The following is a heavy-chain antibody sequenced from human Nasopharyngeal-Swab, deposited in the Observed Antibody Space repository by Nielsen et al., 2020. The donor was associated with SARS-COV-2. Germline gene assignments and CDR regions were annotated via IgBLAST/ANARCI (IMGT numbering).Heavy chain of an antibody. D-gene: IGHD2-15*01. J-gene: IGHJ4*02. Sequence: GESLKISCVASGFTFSGSGIHWVRQASGKGLEWVGRVRSKGNNYATAYSASVKGRFIIFRDDPTNTAYLQMNSLKTEDTAMYYCTRCGGGCYSGRDYWGQGTLVTVSS. CDR1: GFTFSGSG. CDR2: VRSKGNNYAT. CDR3: TRCGGGCYSGRDY. V-gene: IGHV3-73*01.